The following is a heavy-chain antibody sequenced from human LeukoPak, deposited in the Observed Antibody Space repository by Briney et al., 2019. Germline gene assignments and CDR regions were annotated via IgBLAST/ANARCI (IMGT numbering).Heavy chain of an antibody. J-gene: IGHJ3*02. Sequence: GGSLRLSCAASGFTFSSYSMNWVRQAPGKGLEWVSSISSSSSYIYYADSVKGRFTISRDNAKNSLYLQMNSLRAEDTAVYYCASLGVVGGRDIWGQGTMVTVSS. CDR2: ISSSSSYI. V-gene: IGHV3-21*01. CDR3: ASLGVVGGRDI. CDR1: GFTFSSYS. D-gene: IGHD2-2*01.